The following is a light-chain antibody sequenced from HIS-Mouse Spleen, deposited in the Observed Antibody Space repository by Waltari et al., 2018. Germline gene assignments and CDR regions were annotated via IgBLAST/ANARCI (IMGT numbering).Light chain of an antibody. CDR1: SSNIGAGYD. V-gene: IGLV1-40*01. CDR3: CSYAGSSVV. CDR2: GNS. J-gene: IGLJ2*01. Sequence: QSVLTQPPSVSGAPGQRVTISCTGSSSNIGAGYDVHWYQQLPGTAPKLLIYGNSNRPSGVPDRFSGSKSGTSASLAITGLQAEDEADYYCCSYAGSSVVFGGGTKLTVL.